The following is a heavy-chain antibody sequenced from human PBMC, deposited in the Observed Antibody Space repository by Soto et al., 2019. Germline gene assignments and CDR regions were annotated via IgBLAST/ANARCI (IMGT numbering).Heavy chain of an antibody. CDR1: GFTFSSYS. D-gene: IGHD2-2*01. J-gene: IGHJ4*02. CDR2: ISSSSSYI. CDR3: ARDTSPSGQLAD. V-gene: IGHV3-21*01. Sequence: GGSLRLSCAASGFTFSSYSMNWVRQAPGKGLEWVSSISSSSSYIYYADSVKGRFTISRDNAKNSLYLQMNSLRAEDTAVYYCARDTSPSGQLADWGQGTLVTVSS.